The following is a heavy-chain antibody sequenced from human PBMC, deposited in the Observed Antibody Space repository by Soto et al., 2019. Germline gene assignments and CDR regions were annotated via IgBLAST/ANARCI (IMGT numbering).Heavy chain of an antibody. CDR1: GFTFSSYS. CDR3: ARDQVAAFDY. D-gene: IGHD2-15*01. CDR2: ISSSSSTI. V-gene: IGHV3-48*01. Sequence: EVQLVGSGGGLVQPGGSLRLSCAASGFTFSSYSMSWVRQAPGKGLEWVSYISSSSSTIYYADSVKGRFTISRDNAKNSLYLQMNSLRAEDTAVYYCARDQVAAFDYWGQGTLVTVSS. J-gene: IGHJ4*02.